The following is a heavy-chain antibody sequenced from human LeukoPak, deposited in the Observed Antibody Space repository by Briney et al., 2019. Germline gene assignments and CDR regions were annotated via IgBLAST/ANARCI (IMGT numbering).Heavy chain of an antibody. J-gene: IGHJ5*02. CDR1: GYTFTGYY. Sequence: GASVKVSCKASGYTFTGYYMHWVRQAPGQGLEWMGWINPNRGGTNYAQKFQGRVTMTRDTSISTAYMELSRLRSDDTAVYYCARDRGPIVVVVAATWGFDPWGQGTLVTVSS. V-gene: IGHV1-2*02. CDR2: INPNRGGT. D-gene: IGHD2-15*01. CDR3: ARDRGPIVVVVAATWGFDP.